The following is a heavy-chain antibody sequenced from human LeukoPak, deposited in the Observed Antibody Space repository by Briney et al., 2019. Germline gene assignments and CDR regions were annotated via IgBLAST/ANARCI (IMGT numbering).Heavy chain of an antibody. V-gene: IGHV4-59*01. CDR3: AGEDYGGYRFDY. Sequence: SETLSLTCTVSGGSISNYYWSWIRQPPGKGLEWIAYIDYSGSTVYNPSLTSRVTISMDTSKRQFSLKLSSVTAADAAVYYCAGEDYGGYRFDYWGQGTWSPSPQ. CDR1: GGSISNYY. CDR2: IDYSGST. J-gene: IGHJ4*02. D-gene: IGHD4-23*01.